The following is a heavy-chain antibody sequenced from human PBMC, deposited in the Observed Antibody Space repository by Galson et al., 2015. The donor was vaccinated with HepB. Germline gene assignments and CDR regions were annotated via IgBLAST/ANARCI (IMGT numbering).Heavy chain of an antibody. J-gene: IGHJ5*02. CDR2: ISPYDGRT. V-gene: IGHV1-18*01. D-gene: IGHD6-13*01. CDR3: VRVAADVGGFDP. Sequence: SVKVSCKASGYTFISHGISWVRQAPGQGLEWMGWISPYDGRTNYAQIFQGRVTMTTDTPTSTAYMELRSLRSDDTAVYYYVRVAADVGGFDPWGQGTLVTVSS. CDR1: GYTFISHG.